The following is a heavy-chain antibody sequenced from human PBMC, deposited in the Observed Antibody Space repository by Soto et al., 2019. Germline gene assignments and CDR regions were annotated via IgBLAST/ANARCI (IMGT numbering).Heavy chain of an antibody. CDR2: INPDGSTT. J-gene: IGHJ6*02. CDR1: GFTFSSYR. CDR3: ARVPTTVTTPGMDV. Sequence: GSLRLSCAASGFTFSSYRMHWVRQAPGEGLMWVSRINPDGSTTSYADSVKGRFTISRDNAKNTLYLQMNSLRVEDTAVYYCARVPTTVTTPGMDVWGQRTTVTVSS. D-gene: IGHD4-4*01. V-gene: IGHV3-74*01.